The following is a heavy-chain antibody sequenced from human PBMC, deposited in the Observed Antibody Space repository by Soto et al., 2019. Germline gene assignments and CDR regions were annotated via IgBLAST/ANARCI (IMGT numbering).Heavy chain of an antibody. CDR3: AREYTYGSNFFDC. J-gene: IGHJ4*02. D-gene: IGHD2-2*02. CDR2: ISHSGST. Sequence: SETLSLTCTVSGGSISSAAYYWSWIRQHPGKGLEWIGYISHSGSTYYNPSLKGRVIISVDTSKNQFSLSLTSVTAADTAVYYCAREYTYGSNFFDCWGQGALVTVSS. CDR1: GGSISSAAYY. V-gene: IGHV4-31*03.